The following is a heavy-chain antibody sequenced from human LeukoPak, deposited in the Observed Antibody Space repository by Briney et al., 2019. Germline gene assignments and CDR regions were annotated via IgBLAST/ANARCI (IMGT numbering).Heavy chain of an antibody. Sequence: PSETLSLTCTVSGGSVSSSSYYWGWIRQPPGKGLERIGSIYYSGTTYYNTSLESRVTISVYTSKNQFSLDLSSVTAADTAVYNCARSYYYGSGSYGPYFDSWGQGTLVTVSS. CDR2: IYYSGTT. J-gene: IGHJ4*02. CDR1: GGSVSSSSYY. CDR3: ARSYYYGSGSYGPYFDS. V-gene: IGHV4-39*01. D-gene: IGHD3-10*01.